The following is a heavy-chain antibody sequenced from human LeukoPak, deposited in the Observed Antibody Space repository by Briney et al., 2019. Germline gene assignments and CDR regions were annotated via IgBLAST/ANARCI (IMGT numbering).Heavy chain of an antibody. D-gene: IGHD5-12*01. Sequence: SETLSLTCAVSDGSISSGTYSWNWIRQPPGKGLEWVGYIFHSGSTYYSPPLKSRVTISVDTSQTQFSLKLSSVTAADTAMYYCARGYSDYPYFFDSWGQGALVTVSS. V-gene: IGHV4-30-2*01. CDR2: IFHSGST. CDR1: DGSISSGTYS. J-gene: IGHJ4*02. CDR3: ARGYSDYPYFFDS.